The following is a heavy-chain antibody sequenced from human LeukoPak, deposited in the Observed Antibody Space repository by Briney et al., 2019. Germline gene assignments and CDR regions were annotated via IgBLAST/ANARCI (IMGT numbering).Heavy chain of an antibody. D-gene: IGHD3-22*01. J-gene: IGHJ4*02. CDR1: GFTFSSYG. CDR3: ARELGYYDSSGPFDY. CDR2: IWYDGSNK. V-gene: IGHV3-33*08. Sequence: GRSLRLSCAASGFTFSSYGMHWVRQAPGKGLEWVAVIWYDGSNKYYADSVKGRFTISRDNSKNTLYLQMNSLRAEDTAVYYCARELGYYDSSGPFDYWGQGTLVTVSS.